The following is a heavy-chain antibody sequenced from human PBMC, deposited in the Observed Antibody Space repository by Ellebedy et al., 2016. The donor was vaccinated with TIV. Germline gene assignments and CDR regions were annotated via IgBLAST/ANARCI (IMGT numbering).Heavy chain of an antibody. Sequence: GESLKISCAVSGFTFSNYAMTWVRQAPGQGLEWVSAIDGAGGTHYAASVKVRVTISGDNSKKTFYLEMTSLRVDDTAVYYCAKTEPYGTTWFGRIYWGQGTLVTVSS. CDR1: GFTFSNYA. CDR3: AKTEPYGTTWFGRIY. J-gene: IGHJ4*02. CDR2: IDGAGGT. D-gene: IGHD3-10*01. V-gene: IGHV3-23*01.